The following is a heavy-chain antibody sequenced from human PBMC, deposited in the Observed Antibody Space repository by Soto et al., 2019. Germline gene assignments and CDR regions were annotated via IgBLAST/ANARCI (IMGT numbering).Heavy chain of an antibody. J-gene: IGHJ4*02. Sequence: QVQLVESGGGVVQPGRSLRLSCAASGFTFSSYAMHWVRQAPGKGLEWVAVISYDGSNKYYADSVKGRFNISRDNSKNTLYLQMNSLRAEDTAVYYCARDQRGRGGVLVSDYWGQGTLVTVSS. V-gene: IGHV3-30-3*01. CDR2: ISYDGSNK. D-gene: IGHD6-13*01. CDR1: GFTFSSYA. CDR3: ARDQRGRGGVLVSDY.